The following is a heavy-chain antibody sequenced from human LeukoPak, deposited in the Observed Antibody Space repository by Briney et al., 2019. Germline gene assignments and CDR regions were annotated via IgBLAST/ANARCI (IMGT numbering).Heavy chain of an antibody. J-gene: IGHJ5*02. CDR3: ARGGYYGSGNDFRFDP. Sequence: PSGALSLTCAVSVGSISSSIWWSWVRQPPGKGLEWIGEIYHSGSTNYNPSLKSRVTISVDKSKNQFSLNLSSVCAADTAVYYTARGGYYGSGNDFRFDPWGQGTLVTVSS. V-gene: IGHV4-4*02. CDR1: VGSISSSIW. CDR2: IYHSGST. D-gene: IGHD3-10*01.